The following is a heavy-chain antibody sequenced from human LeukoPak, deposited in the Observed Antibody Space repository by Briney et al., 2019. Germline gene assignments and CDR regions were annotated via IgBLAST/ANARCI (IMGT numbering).Heavy chain of an antibody. Sequence: ASVKVSCKASGYTFTSYGISWVRQAPGQGLEWMGWISAHNGNTNYAQKLQGRVTMTTDTSTSTAYMELRSLRSDDTAVYYCASRGLRPVAPNYWGQGTLVTVSS. CDR1: GYTFTSYG. CDR3: ASRGLRPVAPNY. J-gene: IGHJ4*02. D-gene: IGHD3-16*01. V-gene: IGHV1-18*01. CDR2: ISAHNGNT.